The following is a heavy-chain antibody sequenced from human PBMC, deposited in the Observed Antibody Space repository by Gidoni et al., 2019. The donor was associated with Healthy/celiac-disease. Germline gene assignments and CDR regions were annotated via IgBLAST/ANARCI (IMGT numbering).Heavy chain of an antibody. CDR3: AKESRGFVVRGEGMDV. CDR2: ISWDGGST. Sequence: EVQLVESGGVVVQPGGSLRLSCAASGFTFDDYTMHWVRQAPGKGLEWVSLISWDGGSTYYADSGKGRFTISRDNSKNSLYLQMNSLRTEDTALYYCAKESRGFVVRGEGMDVWGQGTTVTVSS. J-gene: IGHJ6*01. CDR1: GFTFDDYT. V-gene: IGHV3-43*01. D-gene: IGHD3-10*01.